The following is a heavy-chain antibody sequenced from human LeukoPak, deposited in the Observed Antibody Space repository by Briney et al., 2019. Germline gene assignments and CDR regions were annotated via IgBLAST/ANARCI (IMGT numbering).Heavy chain of an antibody. Sequence: SETLSLTCAVYGGSFSGYYWSWIRQPPGKGLEWIGEINHSGSTNYNPSLKSRVTIPVDTSKNQFSLKLSSVTAADTAVYYCARSISGEQQLDARYYMDVWGKGTTVTVSS. V-gene: IGHV4-34*01. D-gene: IGHD6-13*01. CDR2: INHSGST. J-gene: IGHJ6*03. CDR1: GGSFSGYY. CDR3: ARSISGEQQLDARYYMDV.